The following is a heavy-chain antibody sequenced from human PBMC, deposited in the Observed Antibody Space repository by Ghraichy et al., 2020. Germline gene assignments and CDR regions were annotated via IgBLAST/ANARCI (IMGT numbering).Heavy chain of an antibody. CDR2: IKQGGSEK. V-gene: IGHV3-7*03. Sequence: GGSLRLSCAASGFTFSSYAMSWVRQAPGKGLEWVANIKQGGSEKYYVDSVKGRFTISRDNAKNSLYLQMNSLRAEDTAVYYCATQSGGGYFDYWGQGTLVTVSS. J-gene: IGHJ4*02. D-gene: IGHD6-19*01. CDR3: ATQSGGGYFDY. CDR1: GFTFSSYA.